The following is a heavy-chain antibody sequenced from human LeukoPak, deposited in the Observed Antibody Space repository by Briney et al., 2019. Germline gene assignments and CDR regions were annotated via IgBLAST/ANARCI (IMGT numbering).Heavy chain of an antibody. CDR2: ISGSGGST. CDR3: AKDLLVGVIPYYFDY. D-gene: IGHD2-15*01. CDR1: GFTFSSYS. Sequence: PGGSLRLSCAASGFTFSSYSMNWVRQAPGKGLEWVSAISGSGGSTYYADSVKGRFTISRDNSKNTLYLQMNSLRAEDTAVYYCAKDLLVGVIPYYFDYWGQGTLVTVSS. V-gene: IGHV3-23*01. J-gene: IGHJ4*02.